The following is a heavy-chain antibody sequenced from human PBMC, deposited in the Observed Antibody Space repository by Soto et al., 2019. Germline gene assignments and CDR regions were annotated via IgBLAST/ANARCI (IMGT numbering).Heavy chain of an antibody. Sequence: GESLKISCKGSGYSFTSYWIGWVRQMPGKGLEWMGIIYPGDSDTRYSPSFQGQVTISADKSISTAHLQWSSLKASDTAMYYCASRYYYGSGRDGAFDIWGQGTMVTVSS. CDR3: ASRYYYGSGRDGAFDI. D-gene: IGHD3-10*01. CDR1: GYSFTSYW. J-gene: IGHJ3*02. CDR2: IYPGDSDT. V-gene: IGHV5-51*01.